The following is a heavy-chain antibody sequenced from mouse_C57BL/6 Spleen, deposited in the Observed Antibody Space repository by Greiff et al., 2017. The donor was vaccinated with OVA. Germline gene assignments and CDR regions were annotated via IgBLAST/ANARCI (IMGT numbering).Heavy chain of an antibody. CDR3: ARTQLTGTRFFDY. J-gene: IGHJ2*01. CDR2: ISDGGSYT. D-gene: IGHD4-1*01. CDR1: GFTFSSYA. Sequence: EVQGVESGGGLVKPGGSLKLSCAASGFTFSSYAMSWVRQTPEKRLEWVATISDGGSYTDYPDNVKGRFTISSDNAKNNLYLQMSHLKSEDTAMYYCARTQLTGTRFFDYWGQGTTLTVSS. V-gene: IGHV5-4*01.